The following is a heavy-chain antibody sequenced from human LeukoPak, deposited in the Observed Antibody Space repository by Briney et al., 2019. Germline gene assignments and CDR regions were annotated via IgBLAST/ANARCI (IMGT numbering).Heavy chain of an antibody. J-gene: IGHJ4*02. Sequence: PGGSLRLSCAASGFTFSDAWMTWVRQAPGKGLECVGFIQSKTDGGTTDSAAPVKGRFTVSRDDSKNTLYLQMNSLKTEDTAVYHCTTWSSQFDYWGQGTLVTVSS. V-gene: IGHV3-15*01. D-gene: IGHD6-6*01. CDR3: TTWSSQFDY. CDR1: GFTFSDAW. CDR2: IQSKTDGGTT.